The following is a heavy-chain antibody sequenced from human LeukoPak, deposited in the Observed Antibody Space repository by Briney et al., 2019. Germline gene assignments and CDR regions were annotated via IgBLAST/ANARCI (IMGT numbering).Heavy chain of an antibody. J-gene: IGHJ6*02. D-gene: IGHD1-26*01. CDR2: IYYSGST. Sequence: SETLSLTCTVSGGSISSSSYFWGWIRQPPGKGLEWIGSIYYSGSTYYKPSLKSRVTISVDTSKNQFSLKLSSVTAADTAVYYCVRLVRYGMDVWGQGTTVTVSS. CDR1: GGSISSSSYF. V-gene: IGHV4-39*01. CDR3: VRLVRYGMDV.